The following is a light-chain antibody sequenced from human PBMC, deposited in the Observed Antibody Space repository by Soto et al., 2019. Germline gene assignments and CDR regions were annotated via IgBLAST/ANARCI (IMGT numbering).Light chain of an antibody. CDR3: ATWDDTLSAWV. J-gene: IGLJ3*02. Sequence: QSVLTQPPSTSGTPGQTVTISCSTSSFNNRSNYVYWYHQLPGTAPKLLIYRNNQRPSGVPDRFSGSQSGASASLAISGLRSEDEADYYCATWDDTLSAWVFGGGTKLTVL. CDR2: RNN. V-gene: IGLV1-47*01. CDR1: SFNNRSNY.